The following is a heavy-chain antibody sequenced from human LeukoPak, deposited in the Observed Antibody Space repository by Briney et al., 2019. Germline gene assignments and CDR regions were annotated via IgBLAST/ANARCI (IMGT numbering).Heavy chain of an antibody. CDR1: GFTFSSYT. CDR2: IYSGGST. CDR3: ARDSSSWYYFDY. Sequence: GRSLRLSCAASGFTFSSYTIHWVRQPPGKGLEWVSVIYSGGSTYYADSVKGRFTISRDNSKNTLYLQMNSLRAEDTAVYYCARDSSSWYYFDYWGQGTLVTVSS. V-gene: IGHV3-53*01. D-gene: IGHD6-13*01. J-gene: IGHJ4*02.